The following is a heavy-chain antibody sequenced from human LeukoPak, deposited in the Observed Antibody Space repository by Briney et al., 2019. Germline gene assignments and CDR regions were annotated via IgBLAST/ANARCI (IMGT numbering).Heavy chain of an antibody. D-gene: IGHD6-13*01. CDR3: AEREGSWPANFDY. J-gene: IGHJ4*02. V-gene: IGHV3-23*01. CDR1: GFTFSNYA. Sequence: PGGSLRLSCAASGFTFSNYAMSWVRQAPGKGLEWVSAISGSGGSTYYADSVKGRFTISKDNSKNTLYLQMNSLRAEDTAVYYCAEREGSWPANFDYWGQGTLVTVSS. CDR2: ISGSGGST.